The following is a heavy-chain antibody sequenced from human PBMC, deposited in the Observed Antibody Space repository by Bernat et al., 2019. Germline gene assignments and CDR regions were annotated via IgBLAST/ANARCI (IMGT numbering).Heavy chain of an antibody. D-gene: IGHD6-6*01. Sequence: EVQLVESGGGLVKPGGSLRLSCAASGFTFSNAWMNWVRQAPGKGLEWVGRIKSKTDGGTTDYAAPVKGRFTISRDDSKNTLYLQMNSLKTEDTAVYYCNTKYGTRFNGMDVWGQGTTVTVSS. V-gene: IGHV3-15*07. CDR2: IKSKTDGGTT. CDR1: GFTFSNAW. CDR3: NTKYGTRFNGMDV. J-gene: IGHJ6*02.